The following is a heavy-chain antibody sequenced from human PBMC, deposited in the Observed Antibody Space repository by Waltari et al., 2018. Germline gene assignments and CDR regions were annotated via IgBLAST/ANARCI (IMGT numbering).Heavy chain of an antibody. V-gene: IGHV1-69*01. CDR3: ARVTGYYDILTGYYTGRYFDY. Sequence: AQKFQGRVTITADESTSTAYMELSSLRSEDTAVYYCARVTGYYDILTGYYTGRYFDYWGQGTLVTVSS. J-gene: IGHJ4*02. D-gene: IGHD3-9*01.